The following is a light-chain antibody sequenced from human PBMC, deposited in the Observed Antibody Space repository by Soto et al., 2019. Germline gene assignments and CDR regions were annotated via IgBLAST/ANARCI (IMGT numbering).Light chain of an antibody. J-gene: IGKJ3*01. Sequence: EILMTQSPATLSVSPGERTTLSCRASQSVSSNLAWYQQRPGQAPRLLIYDASTRATGIPSRFSGSGSGTDFTLTISRLEPEDFAVYYCQQYGSSPGLITFGPGTKVDIK. V-gene: IGKV3-15*01. CDR3: QQYGSSPGLIT. CDR1: QSVSSN. CDR2: DAS.